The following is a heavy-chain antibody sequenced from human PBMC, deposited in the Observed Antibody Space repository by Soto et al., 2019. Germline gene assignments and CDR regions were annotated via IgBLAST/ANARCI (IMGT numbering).Heavy chain of an antibody. CDR3: ARSKQWLARVDY. CDR2: IFHSGTT. D-gene: IGHD6-19*01. J-gene: IGHJ4*02. Sequence: SETLSLTCAVSGGFISSSHYWSWGRQSPGKGLEWIAEIFHSGTTNYNPSLKSRVTISVDTSKNQFSRKLSSGTAADTAVYYCARSKQWLARVDYWGQGTLVTVSS. V-gene: IGHV4-4*02. CDR1: GGFISSSHY.